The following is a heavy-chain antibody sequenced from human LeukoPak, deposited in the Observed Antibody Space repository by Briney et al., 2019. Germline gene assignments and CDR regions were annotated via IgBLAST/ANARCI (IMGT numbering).Heavy chain of an antibody. CDR1: GFTFSSYA. J-gene: IGHJ4*02. Sequence: GESLKISCAASGFTFSSYAMSWVRQAPGKGLEWVSAISGSGGSTYYADSVKGRFTISRDNSKNTLYLQMNSLRAEDTAVYYCAKDLGPYGSGSYSDYWGQGTLVTVSS. CDR2: ISGSGGST. CDR3: AKDLGPYGSGSYSDY. D-gene: IGHD3-10*01. V-gene: IGHV3-23*01.